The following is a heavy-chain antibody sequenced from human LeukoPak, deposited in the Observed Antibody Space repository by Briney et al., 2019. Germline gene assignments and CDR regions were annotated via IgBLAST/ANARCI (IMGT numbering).Heavy chain of an antibody. D-gene: IGHD3-10*01. CDR1: GFTFSSYA. CDR3: ARDSSAYGSGSYFDY. V-gene: IGHV3-30*01. Sequence: PGRSLRLSCAASGFTFSSYAMHWVRQAPGKGLEWVAVISYDGSNKYYADSVKSRFTISRDNSKNTLYLQMNSLRAEDTAVYYCARDSSAYGSGSYFDYWGQGTLVTVSS. J-gene: IGHJ4*02. CDR2: ISYDGSNK.